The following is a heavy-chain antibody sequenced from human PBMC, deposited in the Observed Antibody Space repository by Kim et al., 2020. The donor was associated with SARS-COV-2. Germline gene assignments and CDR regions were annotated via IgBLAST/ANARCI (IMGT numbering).Heavy chain of an antibody. CDR1: GFTFSSYA. D-gene: IGHD5-12*01. V-gene: IGHV3-30*04. CDR3: ARDLLLYSGYDYRFDY. J-gene: IGHJ4*02. CDR2: ISYDGSNK. Sequence: GGSLRLSCAASGFTFSSYAMHWVRQAPGKGLEWVAVISYDGSNKYYADSVKGRFTISRDNSKNTLYLQMNSLRAEDTAVYYCARDLLLYSGYDYRFDYWGQGTLVTVSS.